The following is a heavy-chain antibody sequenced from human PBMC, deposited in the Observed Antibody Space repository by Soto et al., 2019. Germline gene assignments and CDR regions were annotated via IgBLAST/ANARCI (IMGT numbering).Heavy chain of an antibody. V-gene: IGHV4-59*01. D-gene: IGHD2-2*01. CDR3: ARPQCTYPYDAFDI. CDR2: IHYSGST. Sequence: QVQLQESGPGLVKPSETLALTCTVSGGSISSYYWSWVRQPPGKGLEWIGYIHYSGSTNYNPSLKSRVTISLDTSNNQLSLRLSSVTAADTAVYYCARPQCTYPYDAFDIWGQGAMVTVSS. J-gene: IGHJ3*02. CDR1: GGSISSYY.